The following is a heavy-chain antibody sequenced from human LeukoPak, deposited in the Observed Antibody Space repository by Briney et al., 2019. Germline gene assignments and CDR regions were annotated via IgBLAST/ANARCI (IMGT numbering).Heavy chain of an antibody. Sequence: GVSLRLSCAASGFTFSLYAMSWVRQAQGKGPAWVSSISGYGDNIYYADSVKGRFTLSRDNSKSTLYLQMFSLRAEDTAVYYCAKDRGPYVAIDNNWFDPWGQGTLVTVSS. V-gene: IGHV3-23*01. D-gene: IGHD2-21*01. CDR3: AKDRGPYVAIDNNWFDP. CDR2: ISGYGDNI. J-gene: IGHJ5*02. CDR1: GFTFSLYA.